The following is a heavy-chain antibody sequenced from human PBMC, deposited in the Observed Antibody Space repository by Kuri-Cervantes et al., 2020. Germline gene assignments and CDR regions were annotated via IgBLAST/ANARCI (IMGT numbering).Heavy chain of an antibody. Sequence: ASVKVSCKASGYTFTSYGISWVRQAPGQGLEWMGWISAYNGNTNYAQKLQGRVTMTTDTSTSTAYMELRSLRSDDTAVYYCARVQLRLWFRRGYFDYWGQGTLVTVSS. J-gene: IGHJ4*02. D-gene: IGHD3-10*01. CDR2: ISAYNGNT. CDR3: ARVQLRLWFRRGYFDY. CDR1: GYTFTSYG. V-gene: IGHV1-18*01.